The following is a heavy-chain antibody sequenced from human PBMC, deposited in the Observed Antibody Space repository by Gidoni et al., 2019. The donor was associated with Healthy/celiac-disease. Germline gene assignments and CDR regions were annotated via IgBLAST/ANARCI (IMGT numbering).Heavy chain of an antibody. CDR2: ISGSGGST. Sequence: EVQLVESGGGVVQPGGSRRLSCAASGFTFSSYAMSWVRQAPGKGLGWVSAISGSGGSTYYADSVKGRFTISRDNSKNTLYLHMNSLRAEDTAVYYCAKAVVSIAAAGPDFDYWGQGTLVTVSS. CDR3: AKAVVSIAAAGPDFDY. CDR1: GFTFSSYA. D-gene: IGHD6-13*01. J-gene: IGHJ4*02. V-gene: IGHV3-23*04.